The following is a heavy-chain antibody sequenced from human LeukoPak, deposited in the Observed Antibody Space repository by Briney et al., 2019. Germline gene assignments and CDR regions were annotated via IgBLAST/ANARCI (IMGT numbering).Heavy chain of an antibody. D-gene: IGHD5-18*01. CDR2: INPSGGST. V-gene: IGHV1-46*01. Sequence: GASVKVSCKASGYTFTSYYMHWVRQAPGQGLEWMGIINPSGGSTSYAQKFQGRVTMTRDMSTSTVYMELSSLRSEDTAVYYCTRDLLSVDTAMADYYYYYMDVWGKGTTVTVSS. CDR1: GYTFTSYY. CDR3: TRDLLSVDTAMADYYYYYMDV. J-gene: IGHJ6*03.